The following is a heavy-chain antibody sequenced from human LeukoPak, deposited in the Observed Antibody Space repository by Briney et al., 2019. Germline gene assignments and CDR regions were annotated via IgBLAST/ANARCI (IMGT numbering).Heavy chain of an antibody. Sequence: ASVTVSCTASGYTFTGYYMYWVRQAPGQGLEWMGWINPNSGGTNYAQKFQGRVTMTRDTSISTAYMELSSLRSDDTAVYYCAREGRTLPAFDYWGQGTQVTVSS. J-gene: IGHJ4*02. V-gene: IGHV1-2*02. D-gene: IGHD1-14*01. CDR3: AREGRTLPAFDY. CDR2: INPNSGGT. CDR1: GYTFTGYY.